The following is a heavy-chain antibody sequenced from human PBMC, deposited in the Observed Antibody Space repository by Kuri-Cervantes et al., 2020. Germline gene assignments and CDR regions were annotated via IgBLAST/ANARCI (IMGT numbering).Heavy chain of an antibody. D-gene: IGHD3-10*01. Sequence: GESLKISCAASGFTFSSYAMSWVRQAPGKGLEWVSSISSSSSYIYYADSVKGRFTISRDNAKNSLYLQMNSLRAEDTAVYYCARERGRTMVYYYYMDVWGKGTTVTVSS. CDR3: ARERGRTMVYYYYMDV. J-gene: IGHJ6*03. CDR1: GFTFSSYA. V-gene: IGHV3-21*01. CDR2: ISSSSSYI.